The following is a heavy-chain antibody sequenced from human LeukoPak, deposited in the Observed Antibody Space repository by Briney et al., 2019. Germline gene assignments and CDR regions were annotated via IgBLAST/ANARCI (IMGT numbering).Heavy chain of an antibody. CDR3: ARGPYGSGSYYMGGPGFDY. D-gene: IGHD3-10*01. CDR1: GYTFTNYY. V-gene: IGHV1-3*03. Sequence: ASVTVSCKASGYTFTNYYMHWVRQAPGQRLEWMGWINAGNGNTKYSQEFQGRVTITRDTSASTAYMELSSLRSEDMAVYYCARGPYGSGSYYMGGPGFDYWGQGTLVTVSS. J-gene: IGHJ4*02. CDR2: INAGNGNT.